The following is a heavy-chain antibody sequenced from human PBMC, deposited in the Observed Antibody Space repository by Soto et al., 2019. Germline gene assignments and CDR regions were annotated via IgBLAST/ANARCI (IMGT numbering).Heavy chain of an antibody. J-gene: IGHJ6*02. V-gene: IGHV3-21*01. CDR3: ARDPRGVSGSYSAYYGMDV. CDR2: ISSSSSYI. D-gene: IGHD1-26*01. Sequence: GGSLRLSCAASGFTFSSYSMNWVRQAPGKGLEWVSSISSSSSYIYYADSVKGRFTISRDNAKNSLYLQMNSLRAEDTAVYYCARDPRGVSGSYSAYYGMDVWGQGTTVTVSS. CDR1: GFTFSSYS.